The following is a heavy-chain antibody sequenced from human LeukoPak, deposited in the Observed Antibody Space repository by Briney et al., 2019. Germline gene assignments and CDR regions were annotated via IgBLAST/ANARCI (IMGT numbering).Heavy chain of an antibody. V-gene: IGHV4-39*01. CDR1: GGSISSSSYY. CDR3: ARHYGSGSYYSPFDY. J-gene: IGHJ4*02. CDR2: IYYSGST. D-gene: IGHD3-10*01. Sequence: SETLSLTCTVSGGSISSSSYYWGWIRQPPGKGLEWIGGIYYSGSTYYNPSLKSRVTISVDTSKNQFSLKLSSVTAADTAVYYCARHYGSGSYYSPFDYWGQGTLVTVSS.